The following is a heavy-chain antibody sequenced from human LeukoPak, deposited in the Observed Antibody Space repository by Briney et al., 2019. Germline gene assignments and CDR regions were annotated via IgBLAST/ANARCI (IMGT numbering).Heavy chain of an antibody. CDR1: GGTFSRNA. CDR2: FIPILGIE. J-gene: IGHJ6*02. V-gene: IGHV1-69*04. Sequence: SVKVSCKASGGTFSRNAISWVRQAPGQGLEWMGRFIPILGIETYAQKFQGRVTITADRSTSTAYMELSSLRPEDTAVYYCARVQAVGVPVAIDAYYSYGMDVWGQGTAVTVSS. CDR3: ARVQAVGVPVAIDAYYSYGMDV. D-gene: IGHD2-2*02.